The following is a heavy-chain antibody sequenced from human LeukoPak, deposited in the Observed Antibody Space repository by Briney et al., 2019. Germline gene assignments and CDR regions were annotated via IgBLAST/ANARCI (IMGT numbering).Heavy chain of an antibody. V-gene: IGHV4-34*01. CDR3: ARGPDNQDAFDI. CDR2: INHSGST. Sequence: PSETLSLTCAVYGGSFSGYYWSWIRQPPGKGLEWIGEINHSGSTNYNPSLKSRVTISVDTSKNQFSLKLSSVTAADTAVYYCARGPDNQDAFDIWGQGTMVTVSS. CDR1: GGSFSGYY. J-gene: IGHJ3*02. D-gene: IGHD1-1*01.